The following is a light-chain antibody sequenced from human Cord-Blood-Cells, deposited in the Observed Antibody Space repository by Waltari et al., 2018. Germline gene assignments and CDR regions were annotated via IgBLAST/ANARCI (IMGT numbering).Light chain of an antibody. V-gene: IGLV2-14*01. CDR1: SSDVGGYNY. CDR3: SSYTSSSTLYV. Sequence: QSALTQPASVSGSPGQSITISCTGTSSDVGGYNYVSWYQQHPGKAPKLMIYEVSNRPSGVSNLFSGSKSGKTASLTISGLQAEDEADYYCSSYTSSSTLYVFGTGTKVTVL. J-gene: IGLJ1*01. CDR2: EVS.